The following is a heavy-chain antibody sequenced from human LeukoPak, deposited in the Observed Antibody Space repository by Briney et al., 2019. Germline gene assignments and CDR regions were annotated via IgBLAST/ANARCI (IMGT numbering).Heavy chain of an antibody. V-gene: IGHV3-21*01. Sequence: GGSLRLSCAASGFTFSHYIMNWGRQVPGKGLESGSPITSSGVYISYGDSLKGRFTISRDNAQNSLYLQMSSVTAEDTAVYYCVRAARSGLQVRSPAYFDFWGQGTVVTVSS. J-gene: IGHJ4*02. CDR2: ITSSGVYI. D-gene: IGHD1-26*01. CDR1: GFTFSHYI. CDR3: VRAARSGLQVRSPAYFDF.